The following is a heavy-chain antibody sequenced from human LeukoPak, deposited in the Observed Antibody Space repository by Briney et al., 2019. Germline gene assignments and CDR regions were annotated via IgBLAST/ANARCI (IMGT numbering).Heavy chain of an antibody. CDR1: GYTFTSYY. D-gene: IGHD2-2*01. Sequence: GASVKVSCKASGYTFTSYYMHWVRQAPGQGLEWMGIINPSGGSTSYAQKFQGRVTMTRDTSTSTVYMELSSLRSEDTAVYYCARWGSPDCSSTSCYSISPRGGTTRPAAEYYYYYYGMDVWGQGTTVTVSS. V-gene: IGHV1-46*01. J-gene: IGHJ6*02. CDR3: ARWGSPDCSSTSCYSISPRGGTTRPAAEYYYYYYGMDV. CDR2: INPSGGST.